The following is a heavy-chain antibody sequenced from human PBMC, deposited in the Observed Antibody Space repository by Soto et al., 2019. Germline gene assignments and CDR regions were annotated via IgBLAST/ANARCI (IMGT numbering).Heavy chain of an antibody. CDR2: IIPILGIA. CDR3: ARDAGTVTTSQYYYYYYYMDV. J-gene: IGHJ6*03. Sequence: SVKVSCKASGGTFSSYTISWVRQAPGQGLEWMGRIIPILGIANYAQKFQGRVTITADKSTSTAYMELSSLRSEDTAVYYCARDAGTVTTSQYYYYYYYMDVWG. CDR1: GGTFSSYT. D-gene: IGHD4-17*01. V-gene: IGHV1-69*04.